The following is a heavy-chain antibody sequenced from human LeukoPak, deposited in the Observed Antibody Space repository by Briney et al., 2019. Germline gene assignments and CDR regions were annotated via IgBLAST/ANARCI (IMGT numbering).Heavy chain of an antibody. D-gene: IGHD3-16*01. J-gene: IGHJ4*02. CDR1: GFTFSSYG. CDR3: AKSRYYDYVWGSF. V-gene: IGHV3-30*18. Sequence: GGSLRLSRAASGFTFSSYGMHWVRQAPGKGLEWVAVISYDGSNKYYADSVKGRFTISRDNSKNTLYLQMNGLRAEDTAVYYCAKSRYYDYVWGSFRGQGTLVTVSS. CDR2: ISYDGSNK.